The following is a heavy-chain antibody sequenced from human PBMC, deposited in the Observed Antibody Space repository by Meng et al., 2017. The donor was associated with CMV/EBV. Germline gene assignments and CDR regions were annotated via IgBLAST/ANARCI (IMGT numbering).Heavy chain of an antibody. J-gene: IGHJ5*02. V-gene: IGHV6-1*01. CDR2: TYYRSKWYN. D-gene: IGHD2-15*01. Sequence: QVQLQQSGPVLVQPSQPLSLPCAISGDSVFSNSAAWNWIRQSPSRGLEWLGRTYYRSKWYNDYAVSVKSRITINPDTSKNQFSLQLNSVTPEDTAVYYCARDKGMVELGSWFDPWGQGTLVTVFS. CDR3: ARDKGMVELGSWFDP. CDR1: GDSVFSNSAA.